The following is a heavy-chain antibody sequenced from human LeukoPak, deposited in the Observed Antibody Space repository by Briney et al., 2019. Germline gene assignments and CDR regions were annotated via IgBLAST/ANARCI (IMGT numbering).Heavy chain of an antibody. V-gene: IGHV3-48*03. CDR3: AKDQDPSGAFDI. J-gene: IGHJ3*02. CDR2: ISSSGSTI. D-gene: IGHD3-10*01. Sequence: QPGGSLRLSCAASGFTFSSYEMNWVRQAPGKGLEWVSYISSSGSTIYYADSVKGRFTISRDNAKNSLYLQMNSLRAEDTALYYCAKDQDPSGAFDIWGQGTMVTVSS. CDR1: GFTFSSYE.